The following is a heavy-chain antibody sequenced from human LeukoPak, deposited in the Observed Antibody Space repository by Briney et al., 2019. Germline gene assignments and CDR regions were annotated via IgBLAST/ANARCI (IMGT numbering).Heavy chain of an antibody. J-gene: IGHJ4*02. Sequence: GASVKVSCKASGYTFTSYYMHWVRQAPGQGLEWMGIINPSGGSTSHAQKFQGRVTMTRDTSISTAYMELSRLRSDDTAVYYCARDRSPAPGRDFGRGHFDYWGQGTLVTVSS. CDR1: GYTFTSYY. CDR2: INPSGGST. CDR3: ARDRSPAPGRDFGRGHFDY. D-gene: IGHD3-3*01. V-gene: IGHV1-46*01.